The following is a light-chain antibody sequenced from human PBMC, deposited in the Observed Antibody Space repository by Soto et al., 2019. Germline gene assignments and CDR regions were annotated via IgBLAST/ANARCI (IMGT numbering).Light chain of an antibody. J-gene: IGLJ1*01. Sequence: QSVLTQPASVSGSPGRSITISCTGTSSDVGGFNYVSWYQQHPGKAPKLLIFDVYSRPSGISNRFSGSKSGNTASLTISGLQAEDEAAYYCSSYTTSSSYVFGAGTKVTVL. CDR1: SSDVGGFNY. CDR2: DVY. CDR3: SSYTTSSSYV. V-gene: IGLV2-14*01.